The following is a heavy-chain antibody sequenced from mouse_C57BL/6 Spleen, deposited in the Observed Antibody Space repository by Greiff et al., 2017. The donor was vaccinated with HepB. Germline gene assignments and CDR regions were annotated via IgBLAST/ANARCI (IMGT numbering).Heavy chain of an antibody. CDR1: GFTFSDYY. CDR2: INYDGSST. Sequence: EVKLVESEGGLVQPGSSMKLSCTASGFTFSDYYMAWVRQVPEKGLEWVANINYDGSSTYYLDSLKSRFIISRDNAKNSLYLQMCSLKSEDTATYYCARGGHYYGSSSWYFDVWGTGTTVTVSS. CDR3: ARGGHYYGSSSWYFDV. D-gene: IGHD1-1*01. J-gene: IGHJ1*03. V-gene: IGHV5-16*01.